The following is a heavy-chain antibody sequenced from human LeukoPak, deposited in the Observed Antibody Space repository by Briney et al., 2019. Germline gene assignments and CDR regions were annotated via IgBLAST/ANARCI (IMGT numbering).Heavy chain of an antibody. CDR1: GGSISTYY. CDR2: IYYSGST. Sequence: PSETLSLTCIVSGGSISTYYWSWIRQPLGKGLEWIGYIYYSGSTNYNPSLKSRVTISVDTSKNQFSLKLSSVTAADTAVYYCARVSPNTVTTLQYFDYWGQGTLVTVSS. J-gene: IGHJ4*02. V-gene: IGHV4-59*01. CDR3: ARVSPNTVTTLQYFDY. D-gene: IGHD4-17*01.